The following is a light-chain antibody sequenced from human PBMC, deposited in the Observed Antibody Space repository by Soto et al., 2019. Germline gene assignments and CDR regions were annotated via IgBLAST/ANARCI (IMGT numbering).Light chain of an antibody. CDR1: QSLDSSF. CDR2: GAS. CDR3: HQYGNSPQT. Sequence: IVPTHYPNPLTLPPGERATLSCRSSQSLDSSFLAWYQQKPGQAPRLLIYGASSRATGIPDRFSGSGSGTVFTLTINILEPDDFAVYYCHQYGNSPQTFGQGTIVDVK. J-gene: IGKJ1*01. V-gene: IGKV3-20*01.